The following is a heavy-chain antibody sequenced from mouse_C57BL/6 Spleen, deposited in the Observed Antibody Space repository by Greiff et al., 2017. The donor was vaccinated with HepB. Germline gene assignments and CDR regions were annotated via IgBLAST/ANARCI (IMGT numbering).Heavy chain of an antibody. Sequence: QVTLKVSGPGILQPSQTLSLTCSFSGFSLSNFGMGVGWIRQPSGKGLEWLAHIWWDDAKYYNPALKSRRTISKDTSKNQVFLKIANVDTADTATYYCARSDYDGGLFDYWGQGTTLTVSS. CDR2: IWWDDAK. CDR1: GFSLSNFGMG. CDR3: ARSDYDGGLFDY. J-gene: IGHJ2*01. V-gene: IGHV8-8*01. D-gene: IGHD2-4*01.